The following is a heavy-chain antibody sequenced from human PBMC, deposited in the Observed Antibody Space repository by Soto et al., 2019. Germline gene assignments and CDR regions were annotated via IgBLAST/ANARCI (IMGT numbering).Heavy chain of an antibody. CDR1: GYTFTSYA. CDR3: ARGIEGRFYYYYGMDV. V-gene: IGHV1-3*01. CDR2: INAGNGNT. Sequence: ASVKVSCKASGYTFTSYAMHWVRQAPGQRLEWMGWINAGNGNTKYSQKFQGRVTITRDTSASTAYMELSSLRSEDTAVYYCARGIEGRFYYYYGMDVWGQGTTVTVS. J-gene: IGHJ6*02. D-gene: IGHD2-15*01.